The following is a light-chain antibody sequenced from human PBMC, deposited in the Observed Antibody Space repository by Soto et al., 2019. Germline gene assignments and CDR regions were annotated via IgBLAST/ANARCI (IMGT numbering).Light chain of an antibody. V-gene: IGLV2-23*01. CDR3: CSYAGSSTWV. CDR2: EGN. J-gene: IGLJ3*02. CDR1: SSDVGSSNL. Sequence: QSALTQPASVSGSPGQSITISCTGTSSDVGSSNLVSWYQQHPGKAPKLMIYEGNKRPSGVSDRFSGSKTGNTASLTISGLQAEDEGDYYCCSYAGSSTWVFGGGTKLTVL.